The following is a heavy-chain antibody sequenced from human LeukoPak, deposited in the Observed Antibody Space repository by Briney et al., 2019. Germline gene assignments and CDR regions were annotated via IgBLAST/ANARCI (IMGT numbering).Heavy chain of an antibody. CDR1: GFTFSSYW. D-gene: IGHD3-10*01. Sequence: GGSLRLSCAASGFTFSSYWMSWVRQAPGKGLEWVANIKQDGSEKYYVDSVKGRFTISRDNAKNSLYLQMNSLRAEDTAVYYCARDGEPLLWFGELLGPYFDYWGHGTLVTVSS. J-gene: IGHJ4*01. V-gene: IGHV3-7*03. CDR3: ARDGEPLLWFGELLGPYFDY. CDR2: IKQDGSEK.